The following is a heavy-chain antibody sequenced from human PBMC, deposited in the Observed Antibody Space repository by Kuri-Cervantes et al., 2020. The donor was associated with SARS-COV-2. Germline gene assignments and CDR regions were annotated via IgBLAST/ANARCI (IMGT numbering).Heavy chain of an antibody. Sequence: GGSLRLSCAASGFTFSSYAMSWVRQAPGKGLEWVSVIYSGGSTYYADSVKGRFTISRDNSKNTLYLQMNSLRAEDTAVYYCASSRYYYDSSGNLGYWGQGTLVTVSS. D-gene: IGHD3-22*01. J-gene: IGHJ4*02. V-gene: IGHV3-66*01. CDR3: ASSRYYYDSSGNLGY. CDR1: GFTFSSYA. CDR2: IYSGGST.